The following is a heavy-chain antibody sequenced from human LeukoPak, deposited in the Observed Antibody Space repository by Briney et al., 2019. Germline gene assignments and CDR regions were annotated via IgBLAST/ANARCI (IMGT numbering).Heavy chain of an antibody. CDR3: AKQDIVVVPATNGVDY. CDR1: GFTFSSYW. J-gene: IGHJ4*02. Sequence: PGGSLRLSCAASGFTFSSYWMHWVRQAQGKGLVWVSRINSDGSSTSYADSVKGRFTISRDNAKNTLYLQMNSLRAEDTAVYYCAKQDIVVVPATNGVDYWGQGTLVTVSS. CDR2: INSDGSST. D-gene: IGHD2-2*01. V-gene: IGHV3-74*01.